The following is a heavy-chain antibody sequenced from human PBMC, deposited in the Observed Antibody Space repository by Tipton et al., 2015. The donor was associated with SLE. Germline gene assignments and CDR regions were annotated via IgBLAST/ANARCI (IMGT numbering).Heavy chain of an antibody. V-gene: IGHV4-59*01. CDR3: ASARDHCLVYGY. CDR2: IYYSGTT. CDR1: GDSIISSY. D-gene: IGHD2-8*01. Sequence: LRLSCTVSGDSIISSYWSWIRQPPGKGLEWIGYIYYSGTTNYNPSLKSRVTISVDTSKNQVSLKLSSVTAADTAVYYCASARDHCLVYGYWGQETLVTVSS. J-gene: IGHJ4*02.